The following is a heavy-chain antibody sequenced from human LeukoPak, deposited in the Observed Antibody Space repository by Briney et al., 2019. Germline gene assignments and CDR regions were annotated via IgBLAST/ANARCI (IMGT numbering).Heavy chain of an antibody. CDR2: ISYDGGYT. D-gene: IGHD6-19*01. V-gene: IGHV3-30*18. J-gene: IGHJ4*02. CDR1: GFTFSSYG. Sequence: GGSLRLSCAASGFTFSSYGIHWVRQAPGKGPEWVAVISYDGGYTYYADSVKGRFTISRDNSKNTLYLQMNSLRAEDTAVYYCAKDRLGGWPSGAFDYWGQGTLVIVSS. CDR3: AKDRLGGWPSGAFDY.